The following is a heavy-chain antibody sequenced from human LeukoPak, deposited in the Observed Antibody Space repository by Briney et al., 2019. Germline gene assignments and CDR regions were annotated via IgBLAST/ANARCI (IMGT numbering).Heavy chain of an antibody. CDR2: IYSGGNT. J-gene: IGHJ4*02. V-gene: IGHV3-66*01. D-gene: IGHD5-18*01. CDR1: GFTVSSNY. CDR3: ARAKIGYSYLIDY. Sequence: GSLRLSCAASGFTVSSNYMSWVRQTPGKGLEWVSVIYSGGNTYYADSVKGRFTISRDNSKNTLYLQMNSLRAEDTAVYYCARAKIGYSYLIDYWGQGTLVTVSS.